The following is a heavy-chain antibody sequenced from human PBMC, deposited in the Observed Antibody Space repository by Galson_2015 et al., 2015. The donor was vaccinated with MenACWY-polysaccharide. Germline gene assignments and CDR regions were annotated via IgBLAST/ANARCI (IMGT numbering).Heavy chain of an antibody. CDR2: IYPGDSDT. V-gene: IGHV5-51*01. CDR1: GYSFSTFW. D-gene: IGHD1-1*01. J-gene: IGHJ3*02. Sequence: SGAEVKKPGESLKTSCQGSGYSFSTFWIGWVRQMPGKGLEWMGIIYPGDSDTRYSPSFQGQVIISVDKSTNTAYLQWSSLKASDTAMYYCTRHRAADGTIDAFEIWGQGTMVTVSS. CDR3: TRHRAADGTIDAFEI.